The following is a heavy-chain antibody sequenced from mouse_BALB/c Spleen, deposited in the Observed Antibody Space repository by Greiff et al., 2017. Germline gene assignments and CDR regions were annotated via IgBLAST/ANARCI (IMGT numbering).Heavy chain of an antibody. CDR2: ISSGGSYT. J-gene: IGHJ4*01. CDR3: ARKEPWAMDY. V-gene: IGHV5-6*01. CDR1: GFTFSSYG. Sequence: EVKLMESGGDLVKPGGSLKLSCAASGFTFSSYGMSWVRQTPDKRLEWVATISSGGSYTYYPDSVKGRFTISRDNAKNTLYLQMSSLKSEDTAMYYCARKEPWAMDYWGQGTSVTVSS.